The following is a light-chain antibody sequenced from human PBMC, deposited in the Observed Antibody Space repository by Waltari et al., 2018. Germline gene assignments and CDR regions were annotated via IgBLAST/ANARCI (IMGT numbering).Light chain of an antibody. J-gene: IGKJ2*01. CDR3: QQRISWTPHT. CDR2: DAS. V-gene: IGKV3-11*01. Sequence: EIVLTQPPATLSLSPGETATLSCRASQSVGTYLAWYQQKPGQAPRLLIYDASNRATGIPDRFRGSGSGTDFTLTIGSLEPEDFAVYYCQQRISWTPHTFGQGARLEIK. CDR1: QSVGTY.